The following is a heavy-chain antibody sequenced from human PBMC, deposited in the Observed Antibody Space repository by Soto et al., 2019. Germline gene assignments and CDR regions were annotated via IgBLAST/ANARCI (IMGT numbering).Heavy chain of an antibody. CDR1: GYIFTNHY. CDR2: INPSGGST. CDR3: ARADYYDSSGFYYDC. V-gene: IGHV1-46*01. J-gene: IGHJ4*02. D-gene: IGHD3-22*01. Sequence: QVQLVQSWAEVKKPGASVKVSCKASGYIFTNHYIHWVRQAPGQGLEWMGIINPSGGSTNYLQKFQGRITMTRDTSTSTVYMELSSLRSEDTAVYFCARADYYDSSGFYYDCWGQGTLVTVSS.